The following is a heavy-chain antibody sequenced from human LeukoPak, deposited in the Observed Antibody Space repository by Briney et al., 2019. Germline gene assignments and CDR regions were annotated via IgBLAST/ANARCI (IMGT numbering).Heavy chain of an antibody. J-gene: IGHJ4*02. Sequence: PSETLSLTCTVSGGSISPYYWSWIRHPPGEGLEWIGYIFYTGSTNYNPSLKSRVAMSLDTSKSQFSLKLSSVTAADTAVYYCARYDDATGYFNSRFDNWGQGTLVTVSS. CDR1: GGSISPYY. CDR2: IFYTGST. D-gene: IGHD3-22*01. V-gene: IGHV4-59*08. CDR3: ARYDDATGYFNSRFDN.